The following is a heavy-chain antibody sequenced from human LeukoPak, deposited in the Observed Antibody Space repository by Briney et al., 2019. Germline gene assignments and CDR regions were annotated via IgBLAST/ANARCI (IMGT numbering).Heavy chain of an antibody. CDR2: IYTSGST. D-gene: IGHD6-6*01. V-gene: IGHV4-61*02. CDR1: GGSISSGSYY. J-gene: IGHJ6*02. Sequence: SQTLSLTCTVSGGSISSGSYYWSWIRQPAGKGLEWIGRIYTSGSTNYNPSLKSRVTISVDTSKNQFSLKLSSVTAADTAVYWCASSSPLEYYYYGMDVWGQGTTVTVSS. CDR3: ASSSPLEYYYYGMDV.